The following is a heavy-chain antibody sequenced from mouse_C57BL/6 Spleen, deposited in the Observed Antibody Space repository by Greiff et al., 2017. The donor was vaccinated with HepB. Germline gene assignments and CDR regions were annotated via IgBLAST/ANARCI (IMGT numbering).Heavy chain of an antibody. V-gene: IGHV3-6*01. CDR2: ISYDGSN. J-gene: IGHJ3*01. CDR1: GYSITSGYY. D-gene: IGHD3-1*01. Sequence: EVKLMESGPGLVKPSQSLSLTCSVTGYSITSGYYWNWIRQFPGNKLEWMGYISYDGSNNYNPSLKNRISITLDTSKNQFCLKLNSVTTEDTATYYCARAGQLFAYWGQGTLVTVSA. CDR3: ARAGQLFAY.